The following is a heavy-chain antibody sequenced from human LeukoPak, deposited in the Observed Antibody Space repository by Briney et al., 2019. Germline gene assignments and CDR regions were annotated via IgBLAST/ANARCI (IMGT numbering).Heavy chain of an antibody. D-gene: IGHD3-10*01. CDR1: GFTFDDYA. CDR2: ISWNSGSI. J-gene: IGHJ6*02. CDR3: AKAWGVVLGGMDV. Sequence: GRSLRLSCAASGFTFDDYAMHWVRQAPGKGLEWVSGISWNSGSIGYADPVKGRFTISRDNAKNSLYLQMNSLRAEDTALYYCAKAWGVVLGGMDVWGQGTAVTVSS. V-gene: IGHV3-9*01.